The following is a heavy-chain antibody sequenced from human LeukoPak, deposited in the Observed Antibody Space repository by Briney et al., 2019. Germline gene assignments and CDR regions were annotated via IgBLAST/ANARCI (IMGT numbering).Heavy chain of an antibody. J-gene: IGHJ4*02. CDR1: GGSISSSIYY. CDR3: AKTSGYSNFDY. Sequence: PSETLSLTCTVSGGSISSSIYYWGWIRQPPGKGLEWIGSIYYSGSTYYNPSLKSRVTIFVDTSKNQFSLKLSSVTAADTAVYYCAKTSGYSNFDYWGQGTLVTVSS. D-gene: IGHD3-22*01. V-gene: IGHV4-39*01. CDR2: IYYSGST.